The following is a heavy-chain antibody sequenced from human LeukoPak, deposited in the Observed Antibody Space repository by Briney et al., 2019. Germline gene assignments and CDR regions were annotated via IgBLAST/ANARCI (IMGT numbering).Heavy chain of an antibody. CDR1: RFTFSSYG. Sequence: PGGSLRLSCAASRFTFSSYGMHWVRQAPGKGLEWVAVISYDGSNKYYADSVKGRFTVSRDNSKNTLYLQMNCLRAEDTAVYYCAKEGRDGFNYDYWGQGTLVTVSS. D-gene: IGHD5-24*01. CDR3: AKEGRDGFNYDY. CDR2: ISYDGSNK. J-gene: IGHJ4*02. V-gene: IGHV3-30*18.